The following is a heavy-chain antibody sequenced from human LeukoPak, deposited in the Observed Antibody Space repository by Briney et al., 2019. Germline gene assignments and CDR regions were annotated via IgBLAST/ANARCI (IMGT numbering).Heavy chain of an antibody. CDR2: IYYTGSI. V-gene: IGHV4-31*03. D-gene: IGHD3-10*01. J-gene: IGHJ6*02. CDR1: GASITTGGYY. CDR3: ARDHSYYFGSQTSTLDV. Sequence: PSQTLSLTCTISGASITTGGYYWTWIRQPPGEGLEWIGYIYYTGSIDYNASLKSRLTISLDTSKNRFSLKLNSVTAADTAVYYCARDHSYYFGSQTSTLDVWGQGTAVTVSS.